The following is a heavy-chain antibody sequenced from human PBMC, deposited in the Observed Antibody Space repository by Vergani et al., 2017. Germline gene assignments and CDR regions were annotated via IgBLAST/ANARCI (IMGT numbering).Heavy chain of an antibody. CDR3: ARGSGHIVVVTPFDY. CDR2: IWYDGSNK. D-gene: IGHD2-21*02. J-gene: IGHJ4*02. CDR1: GFTFSSYG. Sequence: QVQLVESGGGVVQPGRSLRLSCAASGFTFSSYGMHWVRQAPGKGLEWVAVIWYDGSNKYYADSVKGRFTISRDNSKNTLYLQMNSLRAEATAVYYCARGSGHIVVVTPFDYWGQGTLVTVSS. V-gene: IGHV3-33*01.